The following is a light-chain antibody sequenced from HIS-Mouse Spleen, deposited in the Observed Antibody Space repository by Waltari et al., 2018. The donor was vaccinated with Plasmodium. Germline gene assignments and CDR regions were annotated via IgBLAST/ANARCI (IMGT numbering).Light chain of an antibody. CDR1: QSFSNSY. Sequence: EIVLTQSPGTLSLSPGERATLSCRASQSFSNSYLACYQQKPGQAPRLLIYGASSRATGIPDRFSGSGSGTDFTLTISRLEPEDIATYYCQQYDNLPPLFTFGPGTKVDIK. CDR3: QQYDNLPPLFT. V-gene: IGKV3-20*01. CDR2: GAS. J-gene: IGKJ3*01.